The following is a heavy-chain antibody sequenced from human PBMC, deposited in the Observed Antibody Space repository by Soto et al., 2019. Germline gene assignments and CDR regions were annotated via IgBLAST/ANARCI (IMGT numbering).Heavy chain of an antibody. J-gene: IGHJ4*02. CDR2: ISKSESPI. V-gene: IGHV3-48*02. CDR1: GFTFSSYD. CDR3: ARGFRYASLGY. D-gene: IGHD2-2*01. Sequence: ESGGGLVQPGGSLRLSCAASGFTFSSYDMSWVRQAPGRGLEWVSYISKSESPIYYADSVKGRFTISRDNARNALYLQMNSLRDDDTAVYYCARGFRYASLGYWGQGTRITVSS.